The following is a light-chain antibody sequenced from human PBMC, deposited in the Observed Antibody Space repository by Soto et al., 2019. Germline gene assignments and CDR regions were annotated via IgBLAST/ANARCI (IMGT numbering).Light chain of an antibody. CDR2: DVS. V-gene: IGLV2-14*01. Sequence: QSALTQPASVSGSPEQSITISCTGTSSDVGGYNFVSWFQQHPGEAPKLMIYDVSNRPSGVSNHFSGSKSGNTASLTISGLQAEDEADYYCSSYTSSNTYVFGTGTKLTVL. CDR1: SSDVGGYNF. J-gene: IGLJ1*01. CDR3: SSYTSSNTYV.